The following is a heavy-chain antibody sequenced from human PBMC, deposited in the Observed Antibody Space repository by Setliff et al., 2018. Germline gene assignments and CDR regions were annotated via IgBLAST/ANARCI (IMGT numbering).Heavy chain of an antibody. CDR1: SGSINSYY. CDR3: ARLTTLTTWFELGAFDI. J-gene: IGHJ3*02. Sequence: SETLSLTCTVSSGSINSYYWSWVRQSPGKGLEWIGFVHFGGSTNYNPSLKSRVTISLDMSKNQFSLKLSSVTAADTAVYYCARLTTLTTWFELGAFDIWGQGTMVTVSS. V-gene: IGHV4-59*08. D-gene: IGHD4-17*01. CDR2: VHFGGST.